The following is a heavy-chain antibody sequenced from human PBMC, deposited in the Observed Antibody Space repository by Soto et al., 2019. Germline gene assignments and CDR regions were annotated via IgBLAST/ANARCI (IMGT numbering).Heavy chain of an antibody. J-gene: IGHJ4*02. Sequence: ASVKVSCKASGYAFTNSLMNWLRQAPGERPEWVGWINAGSGDTEYSQKLQGRVTITRDTSATTAYMELSSLSSEDTAVYYCARHAVLDYWGQGAQVTVSS. CDR1: GYAFTNSL. CDR3: ARHAVLDY. V-gene: IGHV1-3*01. CDR2: INAGSGDT. D-gene: IGHD2-8*01.